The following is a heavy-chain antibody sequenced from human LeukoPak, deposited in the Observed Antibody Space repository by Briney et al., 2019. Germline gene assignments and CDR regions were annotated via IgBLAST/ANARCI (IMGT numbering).Heavy chain of an antibody. Sequence: GGSLRLSCAASQFTFNNYAMSWVRQAPGKGLEWVSGLSGDSSSIYYAASVKGRFTISRDNSKNMLYLQMNSLRAEDTAVYYCTRFRGSGSSTLYSFDCWGQGSLVTVAP. CDR3: TRFRGSGSSTLYSFDC. V-gene: IGHV3-23*01. CDR1: QFTFNNYA. D-gene: IGHD3-10*01. J-gene: IGHJ4*02. CDR2: LSGDSSSI.